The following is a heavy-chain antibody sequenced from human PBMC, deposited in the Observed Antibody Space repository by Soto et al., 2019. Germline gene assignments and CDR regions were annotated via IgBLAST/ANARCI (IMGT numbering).Heavy chain of an antibody. Sequence: GASVKVSCKVSGYTLTELSMHWVRQAPGKGLEWMGGFDPEDGETIYAQKFQGRVTMTEDTSTDTAYTELSSLRSEDTAVYYCATLRPHSNYGKMYYYSYMDVWGKGTTVTVSS. CDR3: ATLRPHSNYGKMYYYSYMDV. V-gene: IGHV1-24*01. CDR2: FDPEDGET. D-gene: IGHD4-4*01. CDR1: GYTLTELS. J-gene: IGHJ6*03.